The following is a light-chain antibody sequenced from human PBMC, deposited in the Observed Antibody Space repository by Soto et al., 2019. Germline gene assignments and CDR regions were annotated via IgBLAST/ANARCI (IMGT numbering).Light chain of an antibody. CDR2: DVS. V-gene: IGLV2-11*01. Sequence: QSALTQPRSVSGSHVQSVTISCTGTSSDVGGYNYVSWYQQHPGKAPKLMIYDVSKRPSGVPDRFSGSKSGNTASLTISGLQAEDEADYYCCSYAGSYTSYVFGTGTKMTVL. J-gene: IGLJ1*01. CDR3: CSYAGSYTSYV. CDR1: SSDVGGYNY.